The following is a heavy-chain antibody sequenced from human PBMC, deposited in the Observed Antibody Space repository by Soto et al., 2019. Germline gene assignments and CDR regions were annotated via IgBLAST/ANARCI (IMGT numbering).Heavy chain of an antibody. CDR3: ARDIVGIAAAGTGSWFDP. V-gene: IGHV6-1*01. CDR1: GDSVSSNSAA. CDR2: TYYRSKWYN. D-gene: IGHD6-13*01. J-gene: IGHJ5*02. Sequence: PSQTLSLTCAISGDSVSSNSAAWNWIRQSPSRGLEWLGRTYYRSKWYNDYAVSVKSRITINPDTSKNHFSLQLNSVTPEDTAVYYCARDIVGIAAAGTGSWFDPWGQGTLVTVSS.